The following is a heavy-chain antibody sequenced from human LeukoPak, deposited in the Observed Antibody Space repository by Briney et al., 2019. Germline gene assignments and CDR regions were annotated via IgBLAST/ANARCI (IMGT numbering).Heavy chain of an antibody. CDR2: IPYDGSNK. J-gene: IGHJ4*02. CDR3: ARSETGSYYISFDY. V-gene: IGHV3-30-3*01. CDR1: GFTFSSYA. Sequence: GGSLRLSCAASGFTFSSYAMHWVRQAPGKGLEWVAVIPYDGSNKYYADSVKGRFTISRDNSKNTLYLQMNSLGAEDTAVYYCARSETGSYYISFDYWGQGTLVTVSS. D-gene: IGHD3-10*01.